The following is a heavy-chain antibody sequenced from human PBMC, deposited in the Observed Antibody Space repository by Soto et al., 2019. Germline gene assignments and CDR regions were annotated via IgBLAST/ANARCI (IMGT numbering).Heavy chain of an antibody. CDR1: GGTFSSYA. CDR3: ARDAVIAAAGTSYFDY. J-gene: IGHJ4*02. CDR2: IIPIFGTA. D-gene: IGHD6-13*01. Sequence: ASVKVSCKASGGTFSSYAISWVRQAPGQGLEWMGGIIPIFGTANYAQKFQGRVTITADESTSTAYMELSSLRSEDTAVYYCARDAVIAAAGTSYFDYWGQGTLVTVSS. V-gene: IGHV1-69*13.